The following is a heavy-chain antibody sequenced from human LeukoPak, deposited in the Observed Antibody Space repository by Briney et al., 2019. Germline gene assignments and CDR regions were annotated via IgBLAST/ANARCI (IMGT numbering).Heavy chain of an antibody. D-gene: IGHD5-24*01. Sequence: SETLSLTCTVSGGSISSGSYYWSWIRQPPGKGLEWIGYIYYSGSTNYNPSLKSRVTISVDTSKNQFSLKLSSVTAADTAVYYCARAGEMATRVDYWGQGTLVTVSS. CDR1: GGSISSGSYY. J-gene: IGHJ4*02. CDR3: ARAGEMATRVDY. CDR2: IYYSGST. V-gene: IGHV4-61*01.